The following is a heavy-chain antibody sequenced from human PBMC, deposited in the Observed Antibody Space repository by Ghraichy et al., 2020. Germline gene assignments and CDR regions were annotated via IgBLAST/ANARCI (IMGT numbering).Heavy chain of an antibody. J-gene: IGHJ4*02. D-gene: IGHD6-13*01. CDR3: VRGAPRTRLAAGDY. V-gene: IGHV3-64D*06. CDR1: GFTFTGYA. Sequence: GGSLRLSCSASGFTFTGYAMYWVRQAPGKGLEYVSSISSNGGSTFYGDSVKGRFTISRDNSKNTMYLQMRSLTDEDTAVYYCVRGAPRTRLAAGDYWGQGTLVTVSS. CDR2: ISSNGGST.